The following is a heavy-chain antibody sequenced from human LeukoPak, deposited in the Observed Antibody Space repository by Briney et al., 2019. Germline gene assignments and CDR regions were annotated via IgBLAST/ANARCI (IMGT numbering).Heavy chain of an antibody. CDR1: GGSFSGYY. J-gene: IGHJ4*02. CDR3: ARHAEVFGYYDSSGYPYYFDY. V-gene: IGHV4-34*01. CDR2: INHSGST. Sequence: SETLSVTCAVYGGSFSGYYWSWIRQPPGKGLEWIGEINHSGSTNYNPSLKSRVTISVDTSKNQFSLKLSSVTAADTAVYYCARHAEVFGYYDSSGYPYYFDYWGQGTLVTVSS. D-gene: IGHD3-22*01.